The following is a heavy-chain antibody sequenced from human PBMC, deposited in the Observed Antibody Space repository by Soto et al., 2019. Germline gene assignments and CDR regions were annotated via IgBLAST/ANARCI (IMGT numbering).Heavy chain of an antibody. V-gene: IGHV3-30*18. Sequence: GGSLRLSCAASGFTFSSYGMHWVRQAPGKGLEWVAVISYDGSNKYYADSVKGRFTISRDNSKNTLYLQMNSLRAEDTAVYYCAKATKERFLEWLPLMDVWGQGTTVTVSS. CDR2: ISYDGSNK. CDR1: GFTFSSYG. CDR3: AKATKERFLEWLPLMDV. D-gene: IGHD3-3*01. J-gene: IGHJ6*02.